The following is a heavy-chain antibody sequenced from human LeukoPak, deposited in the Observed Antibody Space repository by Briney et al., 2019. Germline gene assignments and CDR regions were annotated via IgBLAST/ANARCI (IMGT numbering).Heavy chain of an antibody. CDR2: IISDGSST. J-gene: IGHJ4*02. V-gene: IGHV3-74*01. Sequence: PGGSLRLSCAASGFTFSSYWMHWVRHAPGKGLVWVARIISDGSSTSYADSVKGRFTISRDNAKNTLYLQMNSLRAEDTSVYYCARDRNTGSSYENLFDYWGQGSLVTVSS. D-gene: IGHD1-26*01. CDR1: GFTFSSYW. CDR3: ARDRNTGSSYENLFDY.